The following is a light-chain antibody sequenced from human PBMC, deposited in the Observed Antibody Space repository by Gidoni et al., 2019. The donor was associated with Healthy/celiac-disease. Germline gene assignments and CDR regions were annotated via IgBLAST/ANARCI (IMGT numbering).Light chain of an antibody. Sequence: EIVMTQSPATLSVSPGERATLSCRASQSVSSNLAWYQQKPGQAPRLLIYGASTRATGIPARFSGSGSGTEFPLTISSLQSEDFAVYYCQQYNNWHTFXGXTKVEIK. CDR3: QQYNNWHT. CDR1: QSVSSN. CDR2: GAS. J-gene: IGKJ4*01. V-gene: IGKV3-15*01.